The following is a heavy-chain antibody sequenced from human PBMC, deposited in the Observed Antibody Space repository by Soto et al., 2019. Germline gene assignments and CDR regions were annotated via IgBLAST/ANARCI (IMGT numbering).Heavy chain of an antibody. D-gene: IGHD4-17*01. V-gene: IGHV1-8*01. Sequence: ASVKVSCKASGYTFTSYDINWVRQATGQGLEYLGWMNPNSGNTGYVQKFQGRVTMTRDTSISTAYMELSSLRSEDTGVYFCSRGVKYGAYSRWFYPWG. CDR2: MNPNSGNT. CDR3: SRGVKYGAYSRWFYP. J-gene: IGHJ5*02. CDR1: GYTFTSYD.